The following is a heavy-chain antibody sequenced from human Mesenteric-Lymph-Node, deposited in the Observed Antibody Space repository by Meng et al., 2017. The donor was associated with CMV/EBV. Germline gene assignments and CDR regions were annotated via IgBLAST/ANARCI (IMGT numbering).Heavy chain of an antibody. CDR3: AKWGLGYCSSTNCFFLDY. V-gene: IGHV3-23*01. J-gene: IGHJ4*02. CDR1: GFTFSIYA. CDR2: ITGSGDST. D-gene: IGHD2-2*01. Sequence: GESLKISCAASGFTFSIYAMMWVRRAPGRGLEWVSGITGSGDSTYYADSVKGRFTISRDNPKNTLYLQMNSLRAEDTAVYYCAKWGLGYCSSTNCFFLDYWGQGTLVTVSS.